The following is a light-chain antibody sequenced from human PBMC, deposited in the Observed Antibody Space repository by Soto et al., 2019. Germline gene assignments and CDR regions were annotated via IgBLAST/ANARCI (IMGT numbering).Light chain of an antibody. CDR1: QDISNS. CDR3: QQYDNLRLMYT. CDR2: DAS. V-gene: IGKV1-33*01. J-gene: IGKJ2*01. Sequence: DIQMTQSPSSLSASVGDRVTITCQASQDISNSLDWYQQKPGKAPKLLIYDASNLETGVPSRFSGSQSGTDFTFTISSLQPEDIATYYCQQYDNLRLMYTFGQGTKLEIK.